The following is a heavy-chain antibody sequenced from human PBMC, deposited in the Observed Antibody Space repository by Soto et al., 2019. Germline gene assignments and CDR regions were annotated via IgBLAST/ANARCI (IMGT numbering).Heavy chain of an antibody. Sequence: SQTLSLTCAISGDSVSSNNAAWNWIRQSPSRGLEWLGRTYYRSKWYNDYAVSVKSRITINPDTSKNQFSLQLNSVTPEDTAVYYCARGDLAILYYYYGMDVWGQGTTVTVSS. CDR2: TYYRSKWYN. CDR3: ARGDLAILYYYYGMDV. D-gene: IGHD5-12*01. CDR1: GDSVSSNNAA. J-gene: IGHJ6*02. V-gene: IGHV6-1*01.